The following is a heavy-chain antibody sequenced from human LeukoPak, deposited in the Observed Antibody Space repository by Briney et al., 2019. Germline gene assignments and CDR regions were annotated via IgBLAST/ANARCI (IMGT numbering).Heavy chain of an antibody. CDR2: ISYDGSHT. CDR1: GFTFNTYG. D-gene: IGHD3-16*01. V-gene: IGHV3-30*03. CDR3: ARDHNWGFDH. J-gene: IGHJ4*02. Sequence: GGSLRLSCAASGFTFNTYGIHWVRQAPGKGLEWLAVISYDGSHTYYADSVRGRFTISRDNSKNSLYLQMNSLRDEDTAVYYCARDHNWGFDHWGQGTLVTVSS.